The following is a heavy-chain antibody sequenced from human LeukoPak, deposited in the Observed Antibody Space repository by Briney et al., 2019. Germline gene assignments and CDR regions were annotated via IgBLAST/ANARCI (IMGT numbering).Heavy chain of an antibody. CDR1: GFTFSSYS. J-gene: IGHJ4*02. CDR2: IRYDGSNK. D-gene: IGHD3-16*02. V-gene: IGHV3-30*02. Sequence: GGSLRLSCAASGFTFSSYSMNWVRQAPGKGLEWVAFIRYDGSNKYYADSVKGRFTISRDNSKNTLYLQMNSLRAEDTAVYYCAKEYYDYVWGSYRYLYDSSGYYPYYFDYWGQGTLVTVSS. CDR3: AKEYYDYVWGSYRYLYDSSGYYPYYFDY.